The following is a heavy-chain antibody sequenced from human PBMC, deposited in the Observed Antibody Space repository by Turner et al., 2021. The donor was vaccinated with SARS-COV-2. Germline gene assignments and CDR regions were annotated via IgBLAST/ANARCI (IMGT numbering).Heavy chain of an antibody. CDR2: ISWNSGSI. CDR3: AKDIGPLVSGSYHDY. J-gene: IGHJ4*02. D-gene: IGHD1-26*01. CDR1: GFTSDDYA. Sequence: EVELVESGGGLVQPGRCLRRSCAASGFTSDDYAMHWVRQAPGKGLEWGSGISWNSGSIGYAASVKGRFTISRDNAKNSLYLQMSSLRAEDTALYYCAKDIGPLVSGSYHDYWGQGTLVTVSS. V-gene: IGHV3-9*02.